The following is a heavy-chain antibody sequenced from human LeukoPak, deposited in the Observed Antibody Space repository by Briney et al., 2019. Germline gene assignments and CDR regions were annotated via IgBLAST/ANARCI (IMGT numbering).Heavy chain of an antibody. Sequence: GGSLRLSCAASGFTFDDYAMHWVRQAPGKGLEWVSGISWNSGSIGYADSVKGRFTISRDNAKNSLYLQMNSLRAEDTAVYYCARMGAYFDYWGQGTLVTVSS. CDR1: GFTFDDYA. V-gene: IGHV3-9*01. CDR2: ISWNSGSI. J-gene: IGHJ4*02. CDR3: ARMGAYFDY. D-gene: IGHD1-26*01.